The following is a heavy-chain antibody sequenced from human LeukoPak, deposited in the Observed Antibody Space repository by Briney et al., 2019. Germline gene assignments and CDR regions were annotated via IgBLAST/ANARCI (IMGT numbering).Heavy chain of an antibody. CDR3: ARVSEEWELQWGGNWFDP. J-gene: IGHJ5*02. CDR1: GGSISSGSYY. D-gene: IGHD1-26*01. Sequence: PSQTLSLTCTVSGGSISSGSYYWSWIRQPAGKGLEWIGRIYTSGSTNYNPSLKSRVTISVDTSKNQFSLKLSSVTAADTAVYYCARVSEEWELQWGGNWFDPRGQGTLVTVSS. V-gene: IGHV4-61*02. CDR2: IYTSGST.